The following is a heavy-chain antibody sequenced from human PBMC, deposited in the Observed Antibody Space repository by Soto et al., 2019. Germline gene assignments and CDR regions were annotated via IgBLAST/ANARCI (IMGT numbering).Heavy chain of an antibody. Sequence: EVQLVESGGGLVQPGGSLRLSCAASGFTFSSYWMHWVRQAPGKGLVWVSRINADGSSTSYADSVKGRFTTSRDNAKNTLYLYMSSLRAEDTAVYFCAREFGDYVGEEYFQHSGQGTLVTVSS. CDR3: AREFGDYVGEEYFQH. V-gene: IGHV3-74*01. CDR1: GFTFSSYW. CDR2: INADGSST. J-gene: IGHJ1*01. D-gene: IGHD4-17*01.